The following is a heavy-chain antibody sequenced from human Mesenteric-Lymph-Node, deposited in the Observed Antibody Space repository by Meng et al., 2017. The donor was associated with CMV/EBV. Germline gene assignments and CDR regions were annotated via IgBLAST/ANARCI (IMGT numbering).Heavy chain of an antibody. Sequence: GGSLRLSCAASGFTFSNYGMHWVRQAPGKGLEWVAFIGYDGTNKYYADSVKGRFTISRDKSKNTLYMQMNSLRAEDTAVYYCAKDSRLLWFGELYQMDAFDIWGQGTMVTVSS. V-gene: IGHV3-30*02. CDR3: AKDSRLLWFGELYQMDAFDI. CDR1: GFTFSNYG. D-gene: IGHD3-10*01. J-gene: IGHJ3*02. CDR2: IGYDGTNK.